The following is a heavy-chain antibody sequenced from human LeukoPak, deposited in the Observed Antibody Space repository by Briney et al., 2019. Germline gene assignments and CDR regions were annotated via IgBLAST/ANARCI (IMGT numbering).Heavy chain of an antibody. CDR1: GFTFSSYA. J-gene: IGHJ5*02. CDR3: ARDHIPGYCGGDCYSFNWFDP. Sequence: QPGGSLRLSCAASGFTFSSYAMSWVRQAPGKGLEWVSDINGSGGSTYYADSVKGRFTISRDNSKNTLYLQMNSLRADDTAVYYCARDHIPGYCGGDCYSFNWFDPWGQGTLVTVSS. V-gene: IGHV3-23*01. CDR2: INGSGGST. D-gene: IGHD2-21*02.